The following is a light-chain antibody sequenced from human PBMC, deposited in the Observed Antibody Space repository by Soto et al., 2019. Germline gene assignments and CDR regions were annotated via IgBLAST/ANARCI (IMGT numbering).Light chain of an antibody. J-gene: IGKJ1*01. CDR2: DAS. CDR3: QQYNSYST. Sequence: DIQMTQSPSTLSASVGDRVTITCRASQSISSWLAWYQQKPGKAPKLLIYDASSLESGVPSRFSGSGSGTEFTLTFSSLQPDDFASYYCQQYNSYSTFGQGTKVEIK. CDR1: QSISSW. V-gene: IGKV1-5*01.